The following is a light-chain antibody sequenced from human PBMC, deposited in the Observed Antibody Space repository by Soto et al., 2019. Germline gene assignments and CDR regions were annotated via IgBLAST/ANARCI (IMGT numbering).Light chain of an antibody. CDR1: QSVSSS. J-gene: IGKJ4*01. Sequence: EIVMTQSPVTLSVSPGERATLPCRASQSVSSSLAWYQQKPGQTPRILIYGASTRATGIPARVSGSGSGTEFTLTISSLQSEDFAVYYCQQYNEWPVTFGGGTKVEIK. V-gene: IGKV3-15*01. CDR3: QQYNEWPVT. CDR2: GAS.